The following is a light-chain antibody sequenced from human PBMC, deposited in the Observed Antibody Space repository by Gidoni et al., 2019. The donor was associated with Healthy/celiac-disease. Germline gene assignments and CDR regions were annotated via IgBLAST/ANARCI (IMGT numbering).Light chain of an antibody. CDR2: WAS. V-gene: IGKV4-1*01. CDR3: QQYYSTPYT. Sequence: ATINCKSSQSVLYSSNNKNYLAWYQQKPGQPPKLLIYWASTRESGVPDRFSGSGSGTDFTLTISSLQAEDVAVYYCQQYYSTPYTFGQGTKLEIK. CDR1: QSVLYSSNNKNY. J-gene: IGKJ2*01.